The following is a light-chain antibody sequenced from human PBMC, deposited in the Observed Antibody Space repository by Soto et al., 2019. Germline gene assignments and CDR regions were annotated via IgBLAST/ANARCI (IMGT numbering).Light chain of an antibody. CDR1: QYINTR. CDR3: QHYISSQWTFGQWT. J-gene: IGKJ1*01. Sequence: EIVLTQSPATLSSFPGDRVTLSCRASQYINTRLAWYQHRPGQAPRLLIYQTSIRAAGIPDRFSGSGSGTDFTLTINRLEPEDSAIYLCQHYISSQWTFGQWTFGQGTKVDIK. CDR2: QTS. V-gene: IGKV3-20*01.